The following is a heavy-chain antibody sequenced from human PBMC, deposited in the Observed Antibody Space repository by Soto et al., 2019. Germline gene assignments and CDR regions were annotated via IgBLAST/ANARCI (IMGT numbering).Heavy chain of an antibody. CDR2: IYYSGST. CDR3: ARQAEYCSSTSCYMAHPYFDY. D-gene: IGHD2-2*02. V-gene: IGHV4-39*01. J-gene: IGHJ4*02. CDR1: GGSISSSSYY. Sequence: QLQLQESGPGLVKPSETLSLTCTVSGGSISSSSYYWGWIRQPPGKGLEWIGSIYYSGSTYYNPSLKSRVTISVDTSKNQFSLKLSSVTAADTAVYYCARQAEYCSSTSCYMAHPYFDYWGQGTLVTVSS.